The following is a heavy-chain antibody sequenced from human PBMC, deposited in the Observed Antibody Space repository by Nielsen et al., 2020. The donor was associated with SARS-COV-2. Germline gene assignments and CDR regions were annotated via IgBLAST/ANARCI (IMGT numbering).Heavy chain of an antibody. V-gene: IGHV4-31*03. CDR3: AREASGYDHYKYGMDV. CDR1: GASISSGGYF. Sequence: LRLSYTVSGASISSGGYFWSWIRQHPGKGLEWIGYIYFTGRTSYNPSLKSRVAMSVDTSKNQFSLDPKSVTAADTAVYYCAREASGYDHYKYGMDVWGLGATVTVSS. D-gene: IGHD5-12*01. CDR2: IYFTGRT. J-gene: IGHJ6*02.